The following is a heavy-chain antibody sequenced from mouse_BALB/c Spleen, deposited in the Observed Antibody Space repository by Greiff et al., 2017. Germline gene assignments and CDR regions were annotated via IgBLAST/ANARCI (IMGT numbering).Heavy chain of an antibody. CDR3: TREAYYRYGAMDY. J-gene: IGHJ4*01. Sequence: VQLKESGTVLARPGASVKMSCKASGYSFTSYWMHWVKQRPGQGLEWIGAIYPGNSDTSYNQKFKGKAKLTAVTSAGTAYMELSSLTNEDSAVYYCTREAYYRYGAMDYWGQGTSVTVSS. V-gene: IGHV1-5*01. CDR1: GYSFTSYW. D-gene: IGHD2-14*01. CDR2: IYPGNSDT.